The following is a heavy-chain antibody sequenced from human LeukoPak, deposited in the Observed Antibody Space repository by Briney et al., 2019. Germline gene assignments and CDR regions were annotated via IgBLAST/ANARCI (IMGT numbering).Heavy chain of an antibody. CDR2: INHSGST. CDR1: GGSFSGYY. V-gene: IGHV4-34*01. D-gene: IGHD2-21*02. CDR3: ARALTAIGY. J-gene: IGHJ4*02. Sequence: SETLSLTCAVYGGSFSGYYWSWNRQPPGKGLEWIGEINHSGSTNYNPSLKSRVTISVDTSKNQFSLKLSSVTAADTAVYYCARALTAIGYWGQGTLVTVSS.